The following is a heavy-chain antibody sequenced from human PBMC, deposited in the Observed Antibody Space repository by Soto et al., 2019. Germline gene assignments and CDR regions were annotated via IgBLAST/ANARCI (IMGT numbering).Heavy chain of an antibody. V-gene: IGHV4-31*11. CDR2: IYYSGST. Sequence: PSETLSLTCAASGGSISSGGYYWSWIRQHPGKGLEWIGYIYYSGSTYYNPSLKSRVTISIHTSKTQFSLKLSSVTAADTAVYYCARGGSSWGNWFDPWGQGTLVTVSS. J-gene: IGHJ5*02. CDR3: ARGGSSWGNWFDP. D-gene: IGHD6-13*01. CDR1: GGSISSGGYY.